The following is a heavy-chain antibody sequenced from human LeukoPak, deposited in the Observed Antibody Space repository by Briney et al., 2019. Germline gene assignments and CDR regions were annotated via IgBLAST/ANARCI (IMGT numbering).Heavy chain of an antibody. V-gene: IGHV4-4*07. CDR1: GGSISSYY. Sequence: SETLSLTCTVSGGSISSYYWSWIRQPAGKGLEWIGRIYTSGSTSYNPSLKSRVTISVDKSKNQFSLKLSSVTAADTAVYYCARVQRLGGKYYFDYWGQGTLVTVSS. CDR2: IYTSGST. D-gene: IGHD3-16*01. J-gene: IGHJ4*02. CDR3: ARVQRLGGKYYFDY.